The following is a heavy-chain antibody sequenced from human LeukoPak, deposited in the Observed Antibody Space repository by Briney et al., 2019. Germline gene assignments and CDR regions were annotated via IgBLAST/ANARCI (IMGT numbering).Heavy chain of an antibody. CDR1: GFTFSSYW. CDR2: INHSGST. J-gene: IGHJ4*02. V-gene: IGHV4-34*01. D-gene: IGHD6-13*01. CDR3: ARGRGSSWYAYYFDY. Sequence: GSLRLSCAASGFTFSSYWMSWVRQAPGKGLEWIGEINHSGSTNYNPSLKSRVTISVDTSKNQFSLKLSSVTAADTAVYYCARGRGSSWYAYYFDYWGQGTLVTVSS.